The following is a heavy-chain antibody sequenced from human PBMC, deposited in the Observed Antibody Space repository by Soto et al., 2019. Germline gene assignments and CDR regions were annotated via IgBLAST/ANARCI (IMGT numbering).Heavy chain of an antibody. Sequence: QVQLVESGGGLVKPGGSLRLSCAASGFTFSDYYMSWIRQAPGKGLEGVSYISSSSSYTNYADSVKGRFTISRDNAKNSLYLQMNSLRAEDTAVYYCAGFRRGYSGYDPHDYWGQGTLVTVSS. V-gene: IGHV3-11*05. CDR2: ISSSSSYT. CDR1: GFTFSDYY. CDR3: AGFRRGYSGYDPHDY. D-gene: IGHD5-12*01. J-gene: IGHJ4*02.